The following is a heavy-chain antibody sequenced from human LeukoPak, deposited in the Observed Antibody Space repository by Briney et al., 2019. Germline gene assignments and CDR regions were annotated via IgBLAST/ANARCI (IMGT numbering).Heavy chain of an antibody. CDR1: GYTFTHHG. V-gene: IGHV1-18*01. Sequence: GASVKVSCKASGYTFTHHGISWVRQAPGQGLEWMGWISCYNGDTIYAQNVQGRVTMTTGASTRTAYIELRNLRSDDTAMYYCARDPSNSSGYHAHFDSWGQGTLVTVSS. CDR2: ISCYNGDT. CDR3: ARDPSNSSGYHAHFDS. D-gene: IGHD3-22*01. J-gene: IGHJ4*02.